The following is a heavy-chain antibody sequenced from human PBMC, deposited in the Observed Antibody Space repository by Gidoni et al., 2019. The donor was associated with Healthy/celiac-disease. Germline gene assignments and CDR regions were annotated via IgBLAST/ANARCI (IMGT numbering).Heavy chain of an antibody. V-gene: IGHV3-11*01. Sequence: QVQLVESGGGLVKPGGSLRLSCAASGFTFSDYYLSWIRQAPGKGLEWVAYISSSGSTIYYADSVKGRFTISRDNAKNSLYLQMNSLRAEDTAVYYCATNAIFGVVIIGYDYGMDVWGQGTTVTVSS. CDR1: GFTFSDYY. J-gene: IGHJ6*02. D-gene: IGHD3-3*01. CDR3: ATNAIFGVVIIGYDYGMDV. CDR2: ISSSGSTI.